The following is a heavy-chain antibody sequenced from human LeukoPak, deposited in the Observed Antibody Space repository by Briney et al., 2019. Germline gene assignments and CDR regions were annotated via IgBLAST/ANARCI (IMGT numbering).Heavy chain of an antibody. Sequence: ASVKVSCKASGGTFSSYAISWVRQAPGQGLEWMGGIIPIFGTANYAQKFQGRVTITTDESTSTAYMELSKLRSDDTAVYYCARSYDSGGYYIDYWGQGTLVTVSS. D-gene: IGHD3-22*01. CDR3: ARSYDSGGYYIDY. V-gene: IGHV1-69*05. CDR2: IIPIFGTA. CDR1: GGTFSSYA. J-gene: IGHJ4*02.